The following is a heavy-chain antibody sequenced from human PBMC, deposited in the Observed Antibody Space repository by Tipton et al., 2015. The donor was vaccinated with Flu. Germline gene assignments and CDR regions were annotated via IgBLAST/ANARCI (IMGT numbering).Heavy chain of an antibody. CDR1: GGSISSSSYY. D-gene: IGHD2-2*01. CDR2: IYYSGST. Sequence: TLSLTCTVSGGSISSSSYYWGWIRQPPGKGLEWIGSIYYSGSTYCNPSLKSRVTISVDTSKNQFSLKLSSVTAADTAVYYCARRVVVPAAIYFDYWGQGTLVTVSS. CDR3: ARRVVVPAAIYFDY. V-gene: IGHV4-39*07. J-gene: IGHJ4*02.